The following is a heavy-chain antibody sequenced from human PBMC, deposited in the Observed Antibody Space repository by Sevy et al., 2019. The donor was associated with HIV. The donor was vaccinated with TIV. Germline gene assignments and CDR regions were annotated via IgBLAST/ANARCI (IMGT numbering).Heavy chain of an antibody. J-gene: IGHJ6*03. V-gene: IGHV1-18*01. CDR3: ARDDTYSDPARYHYSYMDV. Sequence: ASVKVSCKASGYSFISYGINWVRQAPGQGLEWMGWISPYNGYTTSAQKFQDRVTLTTDTSTSTAYMELRSLRSDDTAVYNCARDDTYSDPARYHYSYMDVWGKGTTVTVSS. CDR1: GYSFISYG. D-gene: IGHD1-26*01. CDR2: ISPYNGYT.